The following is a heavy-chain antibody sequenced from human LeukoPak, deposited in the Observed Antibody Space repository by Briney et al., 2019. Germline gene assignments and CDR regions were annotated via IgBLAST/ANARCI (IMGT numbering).Heavy chain of an antibody. CDR2: IHNDGTQG. CDR1: GFTFSRLG. V-gene: IGHV3-33*06. Sequence: PGRSMTLSCAASGFTFSRLGMQWVRQAPGKGLEWVAVIHNDGTQGQYADSVKGQFTISKDNSQNTLYLQMNNLRDDDTAVYYCAKEGDEFRGYLDVWGKGTTVTVSS. CDR3: AKEGDEFRGYLDV. J-gene: IGHJ6*03. D-gene: IGHD3-16*01.